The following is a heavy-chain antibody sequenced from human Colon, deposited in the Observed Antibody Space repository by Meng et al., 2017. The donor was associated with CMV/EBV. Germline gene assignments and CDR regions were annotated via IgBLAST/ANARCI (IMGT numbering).Heavy chain of an antibody. CDR2: VFYIGKT. D-gene: IGHD1-14*01. Sequence: VCGGPVNTGSSYWSWLRQSPGKGLEWIGHVFYIGKTNYNPSLKSRVSMSIDPSKNQFSLRLTSVTPADTALYYCARDVVYTYYFDSWGQGILVTVSS. J-gene: IGHJ4*02. CDR3: ARDVVYTYYFDS. CDR1: GGPVNTGSSY. V-gene: IGHV4-61*01.